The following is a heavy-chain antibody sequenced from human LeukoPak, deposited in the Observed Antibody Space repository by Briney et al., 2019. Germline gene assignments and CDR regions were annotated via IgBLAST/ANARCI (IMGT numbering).Heavy chain of an antibody. CDR3: ARVGKRGYSYGVVRSDAFDI. CDR1: DDSTNKYH. CDR2: VHSGGGT. V-gene: IGHV4-4*07. J-gene: IGHJ3*02. D-gene: IGHD5-18*01. Sequence: SGTLSLTCDVSDDSTNKYHWTWIRQSAGRGLEWIGRVHSGGGTTYNPSLTGRVTMTVETSKNRFSLWLTSATVADTAVYYCARVGKRGYSYGVVRSDAFDIWGQGTMVAVSS.